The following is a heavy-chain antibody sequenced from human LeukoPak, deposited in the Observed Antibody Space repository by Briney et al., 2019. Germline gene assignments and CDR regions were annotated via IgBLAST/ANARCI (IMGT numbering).Heavy chain of an antibody. CDR1: GFTFSSYS. CDR2: IIDSTGYT. V-gene: IGHV3-21*01. Sequence: GSLRHSTAVYGFTFSSYSVKRSRQAPGKEMKWVSSIIDSTGYTYYADSVKGRFTISRDNAKNSLYLQMNSLRAEDTAVYYCARDHPRSWAYDQWGQGTLVTVSS. CDR3: ARDHPRSWAYDQ. D-gene: IGHD3-16*01. J-gene: IGHJ4*02.